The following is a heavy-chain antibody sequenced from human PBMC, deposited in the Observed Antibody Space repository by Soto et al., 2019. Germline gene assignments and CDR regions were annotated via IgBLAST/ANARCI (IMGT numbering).Heavy chain of an antibody. CDR2: IIPIFGTA. D-gene: IGHD6-13*01. Sequence: SVKVSYKASGGTFSSYAISWVRQAPGQGLEWMGGIIPIFGTANYAQEFQGRVTITADESTSTAYMELSSLRSEDTAVYYCASGYSSSWSQIGAFDIWGQGTMVTVS. CDR3: ASGYSSSWSQIGAFDI. J-gene: IGHJ3*02. V-gene: IGHV1-69*13. CDR1: GGTFSSYA.